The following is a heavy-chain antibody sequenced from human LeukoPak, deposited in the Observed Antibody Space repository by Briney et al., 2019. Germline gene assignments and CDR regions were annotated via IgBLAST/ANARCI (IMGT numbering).Heavy chain of an antibody. CDR3: ARTSGVY. V-gene: IGHV4-34*01. J-gene: IGHJ4*02. CDR1: GGSFSGYY. D-gene: IGHD3-10*01. Sequence: SETLSLTCAVYGGSFSGYYWSWIRQPPGKGLEWIGEINHSGSTNYNPSLKSRVTISVDTSKNQFSLKLSSVTAADTAVYYCARTSGVYWGQGTLVTVSS. CDR2: INHSGST.